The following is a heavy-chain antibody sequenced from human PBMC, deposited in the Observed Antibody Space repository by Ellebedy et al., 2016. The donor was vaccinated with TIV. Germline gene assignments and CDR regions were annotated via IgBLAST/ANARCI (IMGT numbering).Heavy chain of an antibody. D-gene: IGHD3-16*01. J-gene: IGHJ4*02. V-gene: IGHV4-39*01. Sequence: SETLSLTXTVSSGSISSSTYYWGWIRQPPGMGLEWIGSIYYGVTTDYNPSLKSRATISVDTSKNQFSLKLSSVTAADTAVYYCVRRIGARPPDYWGQGTLVTVSS. CDR3: VRRIGARPPDY. CDR2: IYYGVTT. CDR1: SGSISSSTYY.